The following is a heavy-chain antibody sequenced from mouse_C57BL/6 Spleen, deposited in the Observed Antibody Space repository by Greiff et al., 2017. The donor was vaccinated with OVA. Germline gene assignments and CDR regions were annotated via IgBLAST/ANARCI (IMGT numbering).Heavy chain of an antibody. J-gene: IGHJ2*01. V-gene: IGHV1-55*01. Sequence: QVQLQQPGAELVKPGASVKMSCKASGYTFTSYWITWVKQRPGQGLEWIGDIYPGSGSTNYNEKFKSKATLTVDTSSSTAYMQLSSLTSEDSAVYYCARGDYYGSYFDYWGQGTTLTVSS. CDR1: GYTFTSYW. CDR2: IYPGSGST. CDR3: ARGDYYGSYFDY. D-gene: IGHD1-1*01.